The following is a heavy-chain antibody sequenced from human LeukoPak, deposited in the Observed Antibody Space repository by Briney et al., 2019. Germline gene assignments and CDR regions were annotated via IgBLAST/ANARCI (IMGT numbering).Heavy chain of an antibody. CDR1: GYTFTGYY. J-gene: IGHJ4*02. V-gene: IGHV1-2*02. D-gene: IGHD2-2*01. CDR2: INPNSGGT. CDR3: ARADIVVVPAADFDY. Sequence: ASVKVSCKASGYTFTGYYMHWVRQAPGQGLEWMGWINPNSGGTNYAQKFQGRVTITRDTSISTAYMELSRLRSDDTAVYYCARADIVVVPAADFDYWGQGTLVTVSS.